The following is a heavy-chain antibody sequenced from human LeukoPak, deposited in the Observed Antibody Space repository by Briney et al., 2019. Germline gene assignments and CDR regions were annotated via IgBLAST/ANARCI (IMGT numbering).Heavy chain of an antibody. D-gene: IGHD1-26*01. J-gene: IGHJ4*02. V-gene: IGHV3-30-3*01. CDR1: GFTFSRYN. Sequence: GGSLRLSCAASGFTFSRYNMHWVRQAPGKGLEWVAIISYDGSNKNYADSVKGRFTISRDNSKNTLYLQMNSLRAEDTAVYYCARDSESLGATYFDYWGQGTLVTVSS. CDR2: ISYDGSNK. CDR3: ARDSESLGATYFDY.